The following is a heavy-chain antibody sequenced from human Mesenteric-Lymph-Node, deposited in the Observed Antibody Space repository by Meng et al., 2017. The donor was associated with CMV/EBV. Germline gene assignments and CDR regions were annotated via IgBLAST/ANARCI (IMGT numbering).Heavy chain of an antibody. Sequence: GESLKISCAASGFTFDDYGMSWVRQAPGKGLEWVSGINWNGGSTGYADSAKGRFTISRDDSKNTLSLQMNSLRAEDTAVYYCAKGFYDSSGDYYLSFYYGMDVWGQGTTVTVSS. CDR3: AKGFYDSSGDYYLSFYYGMDV. CDR2: INWNGGST. CDR1: GFTFDDYG. J-gene: IGHJ6*02. V-gene: IGHV3-20*04. D-gene: IGHD3-22*01.